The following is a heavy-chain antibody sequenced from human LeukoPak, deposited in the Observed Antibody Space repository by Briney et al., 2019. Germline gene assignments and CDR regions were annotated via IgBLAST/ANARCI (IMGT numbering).Heavy chain of an antibody. D-gene: IGHD6-19*01. Sequence: GGSLRLSCAASGFTFRSYAMSWVRQAPGKGLEWVSAISGSGGSTYYADSVKGRFTISRDNSKNTLYLQMNSLRAEDTAVYYCAKSPSGWTFFDYWGQGTLVTVSS. CDR3: AKSPSGWTFFDY. CDR1: GFTFRSYA. CDR2: ISGSGGST. V-gene: IGHV3-23*01. J-gene: IGHJ4*02.